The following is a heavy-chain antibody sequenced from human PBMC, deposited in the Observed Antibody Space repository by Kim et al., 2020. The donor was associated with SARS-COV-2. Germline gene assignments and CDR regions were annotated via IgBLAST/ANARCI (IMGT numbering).Heavy chain of an antibody. CDR2: IYYSGST. CDR3: ARDPRAAMRHYYYGMDV. Sequence: SETLSLTCTVSGGSVSSGSYYWSWIRQPPGKGLEWIGYIYYSGSTNYNPSLKSRVTISVDTSKNQFSLKLSSVTAADTAVYYCARDPRAAMRHYYYGMDVWGQGTTVTVSS. D-gene: IGHD2-2*01. CDR1: GGSVSSGSYY. J-gene: IGHJ6*02. V-gene: IGHV4-61*01.